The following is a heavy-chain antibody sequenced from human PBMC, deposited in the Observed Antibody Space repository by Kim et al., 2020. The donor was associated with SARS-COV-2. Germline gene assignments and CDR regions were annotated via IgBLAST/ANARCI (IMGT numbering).Heavy chain of an antibody. D-gene: IGHD5-12*01. Sequence: ASVKVSCKASGYTFTSYGISWVRQAPGQGLEWMGWISAYNGNTNYAQKLQGRVTMTTDTSTSTAYMELRSLRSDDTAVYYCARQVGEMATITFYYYYGMDVWGQRATVTVSS. CDR1: GYTFTSYG. CDR2: ISAYNGNT. CDR3: ARQVGEMATITFYYYYGMDV. V-gene: IGHV1-18*04. J-gene: IGHJ6*02.